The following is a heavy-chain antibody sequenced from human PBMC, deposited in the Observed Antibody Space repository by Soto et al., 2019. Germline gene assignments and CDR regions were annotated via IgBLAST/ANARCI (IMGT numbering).Heavy chain of an antibody. CDR3: ARSSWYYDFNWFDP. V-gene: IGHV4-59*01. J-gene: IGHJ5*02. D-gene: IGHD3-3*01. CDR1: GGSISSYY. CDR2: IYYSGST. Sequence: SETLSLTCTVSGGSISSYYWSWIRQPPGKGLEWIGYIYYSGSTNYNPSLKSRVTISVDTSKNQFSLKLSSVTAADTAVYYCARSSWYYDFNWFDPWGQGTLVTVSS.